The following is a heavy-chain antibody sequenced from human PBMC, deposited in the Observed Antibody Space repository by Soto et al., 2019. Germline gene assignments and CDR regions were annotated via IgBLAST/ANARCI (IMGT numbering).Heavy chain of an antibody. CDR1: GFTFSSYA. Sequence: QVQLVESGGGVVQPGRSLRLSCAASGFTFSSYAMHWVRQAPGKVLEWVAVISYDGSNKYYADSVKGRFTISRDNSKNTLYLQMNSLRAEDTAVYYCARGVHYYDSSGYDAFDVWGQGTMVTVSS. D-gene: IGHD3-22*01. CDR3: ARGVHYYDSSGYDAFDV. J-gene: IGHJ3*01. V-gene: IGHV3-30-3*01. CDR2: ISYDGSNK.